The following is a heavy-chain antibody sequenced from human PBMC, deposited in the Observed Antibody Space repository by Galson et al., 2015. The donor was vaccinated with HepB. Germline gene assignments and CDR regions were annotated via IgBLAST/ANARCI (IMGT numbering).Heavy chain of an antibody. CDR3: ASPRDKWLLLRAAFDI. J-gene: IGHJ3*02. CDR2: ISYDGSSK. Sequence: SLRLSCAASGFTFSNYAIHWVRQAPGKGLEWVAVISYDGSSKYYADSVKGRFTISRDKSKNTLYLQMNSLRAEDTAVYYCASPRDKWLLLRAAFDIWGQGTMVTVSS. D-gene: IGHD3-22*01. V-gene: IGHV3-30-3*01. CDR1: GFTFSNYA.